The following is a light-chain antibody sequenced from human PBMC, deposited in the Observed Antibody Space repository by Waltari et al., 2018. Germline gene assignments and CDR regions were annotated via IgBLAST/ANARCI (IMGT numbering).Light chain of an antibody. J-gene: IGLJ1*01. V-gene: IGLV2-18*02. Sequence: QSALTQPPSVSGSPRQSVTISCTGTSSDIGTYNRVSWYQQTPGTAPKLMIYDVSNLPSGVPDRFSGSKSGNTASLTISALQAEDEADYYCCSFTPSLTYVFGTGTKVTVL. CDR3: CSFTPSLTYV. CDR2: DVS. CDR1: SSDIGTYNR.